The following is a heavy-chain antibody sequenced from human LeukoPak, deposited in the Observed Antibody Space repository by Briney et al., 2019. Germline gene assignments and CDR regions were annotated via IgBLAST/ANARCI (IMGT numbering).Heavy chain of an antibody. Sequence: ASVKVSCKVSGYTLTELSMHWVRQAPGKGLEWMGGFDPEDGETIYAQKFQGRVTMTEDTSTDTAYMELSSLRSEDTAVYYCATAPGSYYRDAFDIWGQGTMVTVSS. CDR3: ATAPGSYYRDAFDI. D-gene: IGHD3-10*01. J-gene: IGHJ3*02. CDR1: GYTLTELS. V-gene: IGHV1-24*01. CDR2: FDPEDGET.